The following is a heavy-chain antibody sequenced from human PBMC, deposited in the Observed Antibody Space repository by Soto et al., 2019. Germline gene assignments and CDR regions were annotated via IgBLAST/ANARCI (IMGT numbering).Heavy chain of an antibody. CDR3: PSRITGSPAYYYGMDV. Sequence: QVQLVQSGAEVKKPGSSVKVSCKASGGTFSSYAINWVRQAPGQGLEWLGGIIPIFGTADYAQKFQGRVTITADESTSTAYMELSSLRSEDTAVYYWPSRITGSPAYYYGMDVWGQGTTVTVSS. V-gene: IGHV1-69*12. J-gene: IGHJ6*02. CDR2: IIPIFGTA. CDR1: GGTFSSYA. D-gene: IGHD1-20*01.